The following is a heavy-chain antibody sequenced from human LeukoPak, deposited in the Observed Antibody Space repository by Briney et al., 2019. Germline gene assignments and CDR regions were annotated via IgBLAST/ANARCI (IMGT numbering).Heavy chain of an antibody. Sequence: EASVKVSCKASGYTFTSYYMHWVRQAPGQGLEWMGIINPSGGSTSYAQKFQGRVTMTRDTSTSTVYMELSSLRSEDTAVYYCARVRSSLLWFGELLAFDYWGQGTLVTVSS. CDR3: ARVRSSLLWFGELLAFDY. CDR2: INPSGGST. CDR1: GYTFTSYY. V-gene: IGHV1-46*01. J-gene: IGHJ4*02. D-gene: IGHD3-10*01.